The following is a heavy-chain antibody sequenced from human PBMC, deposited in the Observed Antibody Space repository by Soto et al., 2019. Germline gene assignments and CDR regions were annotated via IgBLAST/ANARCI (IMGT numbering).Heavy chain of an antibody. CDR1: GYTFIRYG. CDR2: ISPYNDYT. CDR3: ARGGYYDNTCGKLSHYGLDV. D-gene: IGHD3-16*01. Sequence: ASVKVSSKASGYTFIRYGITWLRQSPGQGLEWMGWISPYNDYTIYAQKLQGRVTMTTDTSTRTVYLDLRSLKSDDTAVYYCARGGYYDNTCGKLSHYGLDVWGQGTSVTVSS. V-gene: IGHV1-18*01. J-gene: IGHJ6*02.